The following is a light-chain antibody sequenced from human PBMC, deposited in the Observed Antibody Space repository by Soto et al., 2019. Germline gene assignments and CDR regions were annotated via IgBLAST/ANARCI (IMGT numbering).Light chain of an antibody. CDR1: QTVTSY. J-gene: IGKJ4*01. CDR2: AAS. CDR3: QQTSSTPT. Sequence: DVQMTQSPSSLSASVGDSLTLTCRASQTVTSYLNWYQQKPGKAPKLLIYAASSLQTGVSSRFSGSGSGTDFTLTISNLQPEDFATYYCQQTSSTPTFGGGTKVDIK. V-gene: IGKV1-39*01.